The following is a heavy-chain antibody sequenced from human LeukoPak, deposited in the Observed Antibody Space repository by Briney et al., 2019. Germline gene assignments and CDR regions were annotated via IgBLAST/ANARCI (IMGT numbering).Heavy chain of an antibody. CDR2: ISWNSFTI. V-gene: IGHV3-9*01. D-gene: IGHD5-18*01. J-gene: IGHJ6*03. CDR3: AKDIGRVDTASTYMDV. CDR1: GFTFDDYA. Sequence: GRSLRLSCAASGFTFDDYAMHWVRQAPGKGLEWVSGISWNSFTIGYADSVKGRLTISRDNAKNSLYLQMKSLRVEDTALYYCAKDIGRVDTASTYMDVWGKGTTVTISS.